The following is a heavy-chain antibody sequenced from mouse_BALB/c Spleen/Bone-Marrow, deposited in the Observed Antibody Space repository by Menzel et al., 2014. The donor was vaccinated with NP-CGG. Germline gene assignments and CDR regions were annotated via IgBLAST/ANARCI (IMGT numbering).Heavy chain of an antibody. CDR1: GYTFTTYV. J-gene: IGHJ3*01. V-gene: IGHV1-14*01. CDR2: INPYNDDS. Sequence: VQLQQSGPELVKPGASVKMSCKASGYTFTTYVMHWVKQKPGQGLEWIEYINPYNDDSKYNEKFKGKATLTSDKSSSTAYMELSSLTSEDSAVYYCARDYYGSTSFAYWGQGTLVTVSA. D-gene: IGHD1-1*01. CDR3: ARDYYGSTSFAY.